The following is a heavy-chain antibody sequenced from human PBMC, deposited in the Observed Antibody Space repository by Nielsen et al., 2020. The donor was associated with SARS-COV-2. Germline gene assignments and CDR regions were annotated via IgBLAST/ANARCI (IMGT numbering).Heavy chain of an antibody. CDR1: GFTFSSYA. Sequence: GESLKISCAASGFTFSSYAMSWVRQAPGKGLEWVSAISGSGGSTYYADSVKGRFTISRDNSKNTIFLQVDSLRSDDSAVYYCAKGGVRGDGFYLHMDVWGKGTTVTVSS. J-gene: IGHJ6*03. CDR2: ISGSGGST. CDR3: AKGGVRGDGFYLHMDV. V-gene: IGHV3-23*01. D-gene: IGHD5-24*01.